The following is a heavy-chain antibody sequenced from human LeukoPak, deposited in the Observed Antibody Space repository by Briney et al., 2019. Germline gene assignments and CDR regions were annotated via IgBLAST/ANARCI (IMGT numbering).Heavy chain of an antibody. CDR2: IYYSGST. D-gene: IGHD1-26*01. V-gene: IGHV4-59*11. CDR1: GGSISSHY. J-gene: IGHJ4*02. Sequence: SETLSLTSTVSGGSISSHYWSWIRQPPGKGLEWIGYIYYSGSTNYNPSLKSRVTISVDTSKNQFSLKLSAVTAADTAVYYCARDYSGSLFYWGQGTLVTVSS. CDR3: ARDYSGSLFY.